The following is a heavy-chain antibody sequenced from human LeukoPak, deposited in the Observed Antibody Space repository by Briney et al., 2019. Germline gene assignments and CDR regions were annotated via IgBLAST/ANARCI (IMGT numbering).Heavy chain of an antibody. Sequence: SVKVSCKASGGTFSSYAISWVRQAPGQGLEWMGGIIPIFGTANYAQKFQGRVTVTADKSTSTAYMELSSLRSEDTAVYYCARGPALRFLEWLFLYWGQGTLVTVSS. CDR1: GGTFSSYA. CDR2: IIPIFGTA. D-gene: IGHD3-3*01. V-gene: IGHV1-69*06. CDR3: ARGPALRFLEWLFLY. J-gene: IGHJ4*02.